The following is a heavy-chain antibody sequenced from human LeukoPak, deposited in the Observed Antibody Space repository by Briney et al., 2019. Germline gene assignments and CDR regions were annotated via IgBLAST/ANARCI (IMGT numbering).Heavy chain of an antibody. Sequence: GGSLRLSCAASGFTFHQYAIHWVRQVPGKGLEWVSGISWNSGSIGYADSVKGRFTTSRDSAKNSVYLQMNSLRPEDTALYYCAKDKAPLYSGYDWDLDFWGQGTLATVSS. CDR1: GFTFHQYA. CDR3: AKDKAPLYSGYDWDLDF. V-gene: IGHV3-9*01. D-gene: IGHD5-12*01. J-gene: IGHJ4*02. CDR2: ISWNSGSI.